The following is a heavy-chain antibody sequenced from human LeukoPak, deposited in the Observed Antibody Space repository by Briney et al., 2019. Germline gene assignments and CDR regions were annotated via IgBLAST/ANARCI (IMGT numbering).Heavy chain of an antibody. CDR2: ISYDGSNK. V-gene: IGHV3-30*18. Sequence: GGSLRLSCAASGFTFSSYGMHWVRQAPGKGLEWVAVISYDGSNKYYADSVKGRFTISRDNSKNTLYLQMNSLRAEDTAVYYCAKWRDFDYWGQGTLVTVSS. CDR1: GFTFSSYG. J-gene: IGHJ4*02. CDR3: AKWRDFDY.